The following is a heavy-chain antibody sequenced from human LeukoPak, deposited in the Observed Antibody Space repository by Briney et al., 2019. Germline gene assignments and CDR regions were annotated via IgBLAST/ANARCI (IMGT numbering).Heavy chain of an antibody. V-gene: IGHV5-51*01. D-gene: IGHD6-19*01. Sequence: GEFLKISCKGSGYSFTSYWIGWVRQMPGKGLEWMGIIYPGDSDTRYSPSFQGQVTISADKSISTAYLQWSSLKASDTAMYYCASSVAGTFWYFDLWGRGTLVTVSS. J-gene: IGHJ2*01. CDR2: IYPGDSDT. CDR1: GYSFTSYW. CDR3: ASSVAGTFWYFDL.